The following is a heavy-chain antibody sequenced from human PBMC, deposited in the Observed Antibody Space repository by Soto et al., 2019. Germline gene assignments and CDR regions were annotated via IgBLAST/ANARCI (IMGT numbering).Heavy chain of an antibody. J-gene: IGHJ4*02. D-gene: IGHD3-22*01. CDR2: ISGGGGSTI. V-gene: IGHV3-11*01. CDR1: GFTFSDYY. CDR3: ARARGYYDSSGYDF. Sequence: PGGSLRLSCAASGFTFSDYYMNWIRHAPGKGLEWLSYISGGGGSTIYYADSVKGRFTISRDNAGNSLYLQLNSLTVEDTAVYYCARARGYYDSSGYDFWGQGTLVTVSS.